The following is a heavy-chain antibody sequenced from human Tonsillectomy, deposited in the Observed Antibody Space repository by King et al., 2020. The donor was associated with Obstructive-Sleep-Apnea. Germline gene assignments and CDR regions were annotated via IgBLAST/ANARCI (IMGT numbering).Heavy chain of an antibody. D-gene: IGHD6-13*01. J-gene: IGHJ6*02. V-gene: IGHV3-23*04. Sequence: VQLVESGGGLVQPGGSLRLSCAASGFTFSSYAMSWVRQTPGKGLEWVSATGGGGVSTYYADSVKGRFTISRDNSRNTLYLLMNSLRAEDTAVYYCAKGGSSRLLDYGMDVWGQGTTVTVSS. CDR2: TGGGGVST. CDR1: GFTFSSYA. CDR3: AKGGSSRLLDYGMDV.